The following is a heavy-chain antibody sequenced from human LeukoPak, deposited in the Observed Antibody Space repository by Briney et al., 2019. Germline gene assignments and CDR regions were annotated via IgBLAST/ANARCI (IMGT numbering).Heavy chain of an antibody. Sequence: GGSLRLSCTASGFTFSSYAMSWVRQAPGKGLEWVSAISGNGGSTYYANSVKGRFTISRDNSKNTRYLQMGSLRAEDTAVYYCAKGIGGGLQSGFDYWGQGTLVTVSS. CDR1: GFTFSSYA. V-gene: IGHV3-23*01. CDR3: AKGIGGGLQSGFDY. J-gene: IGHJ4*02. CDR2: ISGNGGST. D-gene: IGHD3-16*01.